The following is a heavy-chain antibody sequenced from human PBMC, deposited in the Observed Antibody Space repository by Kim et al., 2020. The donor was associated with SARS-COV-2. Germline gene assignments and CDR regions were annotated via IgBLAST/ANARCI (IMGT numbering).Heavy chain of an antibody. Sequence: YYADSVKGRFTISRDKSKKPLYLQMNSLRAEDTAVYYCAKEPYLHYYFDYWGQGTLVTVSS. CDR3: AKEPYLHYYFDY. D-gene: IGHD4-4*01. J-gene: IGHJ4*02. V-gene: IGHV3-23*01.